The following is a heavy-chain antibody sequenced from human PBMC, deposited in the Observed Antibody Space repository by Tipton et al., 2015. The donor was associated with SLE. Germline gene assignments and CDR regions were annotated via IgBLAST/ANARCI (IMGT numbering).Heavy chain of an antibody. V-gene: IGHV4-4*08. D-gene: IGHD6-19*01. CDR2: VYESGNT. CDR1: GGSMSSYY. Sequence: TLSLTCTVSGGSMSSYYWSWFRQPPGKGLEWIGYVYESGNTNYIPSLQSRVTISVDTSKNQFSLRLNSVTAADTAVYYCARDADFQWLVLDSWGQGTLVTVSS. J-gene: IGHJ4*02. CDR3: ARDADFQWLVLDS.